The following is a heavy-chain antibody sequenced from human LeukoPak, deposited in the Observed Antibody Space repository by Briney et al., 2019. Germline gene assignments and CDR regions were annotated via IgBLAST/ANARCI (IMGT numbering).Heavy chain of an antibody. D-gene: IGHD3-10*01. CDR1: GFTFSSYE. V-gene: IGHV3-23*01. CDR3: ARDSSMLRGPMVIYYFDF. Sequence: GGSLRLSCSASGFTFSSYEMNWVRQAPGKGLEWVSAISGSGGSTYYADSVKGRFTISRDNSKNTLYLQMNSLRAEDTAVYYCARDSSMLRGPMVIYYFDFWGQGTLVTVSS. J-gene: IGHJ4*02. CDR2: ISGSGGST.